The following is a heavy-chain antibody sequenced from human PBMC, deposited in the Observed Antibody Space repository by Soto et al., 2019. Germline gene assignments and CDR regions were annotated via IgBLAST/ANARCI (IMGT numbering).Heavy chain of an antibody. CDR3: AKDHRWSETDGMDV. J-gene: IGHJ6*02. CDR1: GFTFSSYA. D-gene: IGHD2-15*01. CDR2: ISYDGSNK. V-gene: IGHV3-30*04. Sequence: QVQLVESGGGVVQPGRSLRLSCAASGFTFSSYAMHWVRQAPGKGLEWVAVISYDGSNKYYADSVKGRFTISRDNSKNTLYLQMNSLRAEDTAVYYCAKDHRWSETDGMDVWGQGTTVTVSS.